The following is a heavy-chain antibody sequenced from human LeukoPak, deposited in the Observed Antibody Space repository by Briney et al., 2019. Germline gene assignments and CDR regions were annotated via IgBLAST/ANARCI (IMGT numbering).Heavy chain of an antibody. Sequence: KPSETLPLTCAVYGGSFSGYYWSWIRQPPGKGLEWIGEINHSGSTNYNPSLKSRVTISVDTSKNQFSLKLSSVTAADTAVYYCARTTMRFDPWGQGTLVTVSS. CDR3: ARTTMRFDP. D-gene: IGHD4-17*01. V-gene: IGHV4-34*01. J-gene: IGHJ5*02. CDR2: INHSGST. CDR1: GGSFSGYY.